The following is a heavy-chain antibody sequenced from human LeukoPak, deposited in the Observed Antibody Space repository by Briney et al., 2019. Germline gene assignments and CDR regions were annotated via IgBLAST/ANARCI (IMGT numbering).Heavy chain of an antibody. CDR1: GFTFSSYW. CDR3: AREQDNRRYYDFWSGYRRWFDP. Sequence: PGGSLRLSCAASGFTFSSYWMSWVRQAPGKGLEWVANIKQDGSEKYYVDSVKGRFTISRDNAKNSLYLQMNSLRAEDTAVYYCAREQDNRRYYDFWSGYRRWFDPWGQGALVTVSS. D-gene: IGHD3-3*01. J-gene: IGHJ5*02. V-gene: IGHV3-7*01. CDR2: IKQDGSEK.